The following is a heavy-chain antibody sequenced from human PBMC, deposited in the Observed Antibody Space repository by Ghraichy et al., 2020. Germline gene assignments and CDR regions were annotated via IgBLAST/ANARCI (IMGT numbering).Heavy chain of an antibody. V-gene: IGHV3-74*01. CDR1: GFTFSSYW. J-gene: IGHJ3*02. CDR3: ARAKYYDFRSGYYRDHDAFDI. D-gene: IGHD3-3*01. CDR2: INSDGSST. Sequence: GSLRLSCAASGFTFSSYWMQWVRQAPGKGLVWVSRINSDGSSTSYADSVKGRFTISRANAKNTLYLQMNSLRGDDTAVYYCARAKYYDFRSGYYRDHDAFDIWGQGTMVTVSS.